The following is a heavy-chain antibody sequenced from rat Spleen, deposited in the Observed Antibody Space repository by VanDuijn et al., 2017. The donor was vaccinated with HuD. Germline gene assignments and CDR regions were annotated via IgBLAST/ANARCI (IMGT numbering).Heavy chain of an antibody. CDR2: ITNTGGGT. V-gene: IGHV5-31*01. CDR3: ATGPRILRLDWFAY. J-gene: IGHJ3*01. CDR1: GFTFNNYW. Sequence: EVQLMESGGGLVQPGRSLKLSCVASGFTFNNYWMTWIRQAPGKGLEWVASITNTGGGTHYPDSVKGRFTISRDNAKSTLYLQMDSLRSEDTATYYCATGPRILRLDWFAYWGQGTLVTVSS. D-gene: IGHD1-6*01.